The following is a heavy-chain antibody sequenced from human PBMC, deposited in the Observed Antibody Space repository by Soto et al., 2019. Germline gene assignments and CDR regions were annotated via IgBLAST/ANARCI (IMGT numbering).Heavy chain of an antibody. V-gene: IGHV1-18*01. Sequence: ASVKVSCKASGYTFTSYGISWVRQAPGPGLECMGWISAYTGNTNYAQKLQGRVTMTRDKSTSTAYMALRSLRFEDTAVYYCAVSTVVTPGAFDIWGPGTMVTVSS. CDR1: GYTFTSYG. CDR3: AVSTVVTPGAFDI. J-gene: IGHJ3*02. D-gene: IGHD4-17*01. CDR2: ISAYTGNT.